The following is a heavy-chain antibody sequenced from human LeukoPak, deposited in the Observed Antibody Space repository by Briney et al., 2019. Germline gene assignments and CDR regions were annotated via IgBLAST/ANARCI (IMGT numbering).Heavy chain of an antibody. CDR1: GGSISSYY. CDR2: IYYSGST. CDR3: ARLAPNYYYYGMDV. V-gene: IGHV4-59*08. J-gene: IGHJ6*02. Sequence: PAETLSLTCTVSGGSISSYYWSWVRQPPGKGLEWIGYIYYSGSTNYNPSLKSRGTISVDTSKNQFSLKLSSVTAADTAVYYCARLAPNYYYYGMDVWGQGTTVTVSS.